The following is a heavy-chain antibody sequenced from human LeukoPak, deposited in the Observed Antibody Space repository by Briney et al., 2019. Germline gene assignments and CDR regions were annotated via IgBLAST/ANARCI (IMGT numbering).Heavy chain of an antibody. CDR3: THRAGVSGNFDWFGLDV. D-gene: IGHD3-9*01. CDR2: IYWDDDK. CDR1: GFSLTTRGVG. V-gene: IGHV2-5*02. J-gene: IGHJ6*02. Sequence: SGPTLVQPPETVTLTCTFSGFSLTTRGVGVAWIRQPPGKALEWVAVIYWDDDKRYSPSLKNRLTISKDIPKNQVVLTMTNMDPEDTATYYCTHRAGVSGNFDWFGLDVWGQGMTVTVSS.